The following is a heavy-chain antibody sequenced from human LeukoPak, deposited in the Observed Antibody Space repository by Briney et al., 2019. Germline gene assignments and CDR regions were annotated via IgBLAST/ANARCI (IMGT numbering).Heavy chain of an antibody. CDR1: GFTFSSYA. CDR3: AKDLGTTGMYFQY. J-gene: IGHJ4*02. D-gene: IGHD4-17*01. V-gene: IGHV3-23*01. CDR2: ISGSGGST. Sequence: GGSLRLSCAASGFTFSSYAMSWVRPAPGKGLEWVSAISGSGGSTYYADSVKGRFTISRDNSKNTLFLQMNNLRAEDTAIYFCAKDLGTTGMYFQYWGQGNLVTV.